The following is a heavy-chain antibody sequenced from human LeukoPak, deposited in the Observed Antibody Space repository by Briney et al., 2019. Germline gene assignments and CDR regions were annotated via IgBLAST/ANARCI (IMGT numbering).Heavy chain of an antibody. Sequence: PGRSLRLSCAASGFTFTSYGMHWVRQAPGKGLEWVAVIWYDGSNKYYADSVKGRFTISRDNSKNTLYLQMNSLRAEDTAVYYCARDRGSSGWYDFDYWGQGTLVTVSS. CDR2: IWYDGSNK. CDR1: GFTFTSYG. CDR3: ARDRGSSGWYDFDY. V-gene: IGHV3-33*01. J-gene: IGHJ4*02. D-gene: IGHD6-19*01.